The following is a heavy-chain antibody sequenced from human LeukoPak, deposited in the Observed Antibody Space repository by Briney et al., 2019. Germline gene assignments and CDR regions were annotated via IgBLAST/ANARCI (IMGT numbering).Heavy chain of an antibody. CDR1: GGSISSGSYY. CDR3: ARRPTPNYYYYYMDV. D-gene: IGHD2-15*01. J-gene: IGHJ6*03. V-gene: IGHV4-61*02. CDR2: IYTSGST. Sequence: PSETLSLTCTVSGGSISSGSYYWSWIRQPAGKGLEWIGRIYTSGSTNYNPSLKSRVTISVDTSKNQFSLKLSSVTAADTAVYYCARRPTPNYYYYYMDVWGKGTTVTISS.